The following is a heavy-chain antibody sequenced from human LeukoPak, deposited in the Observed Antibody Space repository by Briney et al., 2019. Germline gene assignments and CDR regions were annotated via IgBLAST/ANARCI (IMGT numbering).Heavy chain of an antibody. CDR1: GFTFSTYW. Sequence: GGSLRLSCAASGFTFSTYWMTWVRQAPGKGLEWVANIKRDGSEKNHVDSVKGRFTISRDNAKNTLYLQMNSLRAEDTAVYYCAKDRANMITFGGVIVDDYYYYYGMDVWGQGTTVTVSS. V-gene: IGHV3-7*03. J-gene: IGHJ6*02. CDR2: IKRDGSEK. CDR3: AKDRANMITFGGVIVDDYYYYYGMDV. D-gene: IGHD3-16*02.